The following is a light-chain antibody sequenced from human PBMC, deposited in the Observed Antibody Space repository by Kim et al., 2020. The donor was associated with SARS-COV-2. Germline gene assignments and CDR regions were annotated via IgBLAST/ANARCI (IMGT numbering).Light chain of an antibody. Sequence: SYELTQPPSVSVSPGQTASITCSGDNLGDKYACWYQQKPGQSPVLVIYQDSKRPSGIPERFSGSNSGNTATLTISGTQAMDEADYYCQGWDSSTAMFGG. CDR2: QDS. V-gene: IGLV3-1*01. CDR3: QGWDSSTAM. J-gene: IGLJ3*02. CDR1: NLGDKY.